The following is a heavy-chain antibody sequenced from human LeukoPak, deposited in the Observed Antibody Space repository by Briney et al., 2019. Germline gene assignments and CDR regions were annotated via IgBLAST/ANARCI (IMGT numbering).Heavy chain of an antibody. CDR3: AKDVRAYYDFWSGFDY. Sequence: GGSLRLSCAASGFTFDDYAMHWVRQAPGKGLEWVSGISWNSGSIGYADSVKGRFTISRDNAKNSLYVQMNSLRTEDTALYYCAKDVRAYYDFWSGFDYWGQGTLVTVSS. J-gene: IGHJ4*02. CDR2: ISWNSGSI. D-gene: IGHD3-3*01. V-gene: IGHV3-9*01. CDR1: GFTFDDYA.